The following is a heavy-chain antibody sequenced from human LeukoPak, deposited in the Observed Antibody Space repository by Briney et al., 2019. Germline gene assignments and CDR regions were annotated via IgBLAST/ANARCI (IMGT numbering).Heavy chain of an antibody. J-gene: IGHJ4*02. V-gene: IGHV3-53*04. CDR1: GFTVSSNY. CDR2: IYSGGST. Sequence: GGSLRLSCAASGFTVSSNYMSWARQAPGKGLEWVSVIYSGGSTYYADSVKGRFTISRHNSKNTLYLQMNSLRAEDTAVYYCAREGLEGYDSSGPLLRWGQGTLVTVSS. CDR3: AREGLEGYDSSGPLLR. D-gene: IGHD3-22*01.